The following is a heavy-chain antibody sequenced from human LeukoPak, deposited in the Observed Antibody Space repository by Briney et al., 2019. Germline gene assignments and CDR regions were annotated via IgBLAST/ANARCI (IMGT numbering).Heavy chain of an antibody. CDR3: AKRSLYYYDGMDV. V-gene: IGHV3-30*18. J-gene: IGHJ6*02. D-gene: IGHD2/OR15-2a*01. Sequence: GGSLRLSCAASGFTFSSYGMHWVRQAPGKGLEWVAVISYDGSNKYYADSVKGRFTISRDNSKNTLYLQMNSLRAEDTAVYYCAKRSLYYYDGMDVWGQGTTVTVSS. CDR2: ISYDGSNK. CDR1: GFTFSSYG.